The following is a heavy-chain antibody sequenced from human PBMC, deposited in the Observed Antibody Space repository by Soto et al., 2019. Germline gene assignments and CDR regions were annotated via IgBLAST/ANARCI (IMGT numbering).Heavy chain of an antibody. Sequence: QVQLVQSGAEVKKPGSSVKVSCKASGGTFSSYTISWVRQAPGQGLEWMGRIIPILGITNYAQKFQGRVTITVDKSTSTAYMELSSLRSEDTAVYYCARGDSSSWYWLDYWGQGTLVTVSS. CDR3: ARGDSSSWYWLDY. J-gene: IGHJ4*02. V-gene: IGHV1-69*02. CDR1: GGTFSSYT. D-gene: IGHD6-13*01. CDR2: IIPILGIT.